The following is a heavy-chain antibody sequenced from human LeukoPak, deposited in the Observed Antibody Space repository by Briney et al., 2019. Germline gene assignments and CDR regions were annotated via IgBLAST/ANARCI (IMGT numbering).Heavy chain of an antibody. CDR2: MNPNSGNT. Sequence: ASVTVSCTASGYTFTSYDINWVRQATGQGLEWMGWMNPNSGNTGYAQKFEDRVTMTKNTSISTAYMELTSLRSEDTAVYYCARRYQVLQMVPVGTVRSGNWFDPWGQGTLVTVSS. J-gene: IGHJ5*02. CDR1: GYTFTSYD. CDR3: ARRYQVLQMVPVGTVRSGNWFDP. V-gene: IGHV1-8*01. D-gene: IGHD4-11*01.